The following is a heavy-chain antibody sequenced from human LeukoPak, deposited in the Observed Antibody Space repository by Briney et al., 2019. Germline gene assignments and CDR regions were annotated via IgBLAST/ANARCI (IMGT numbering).Heavy chain of an antibody. Sequence: GASVKVSCKASGYTFTGYYMHWVRQAPGQGLEWMGRIIPILGIANYAQKFQGRVTITADKSTSTAYMELSSLRSEDTAVYYCARGCGGEPWECFDYWGQGTLVTVSS. CDR3: ARGCGGEPWECFDY. J-gene: IGHJ4*02. CDR2: IIPILGIA. CDR1: GYTFTGYY. V-gene: IGHV1-69*04. D-gene: IGHD2-21*01.